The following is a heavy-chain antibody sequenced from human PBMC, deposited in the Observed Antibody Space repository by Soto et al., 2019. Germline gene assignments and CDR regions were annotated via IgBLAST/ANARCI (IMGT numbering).Heavy chain of an antibody. J-gene: IGHJ4*02. CDR3: ARDKITGLFDY. Sequence: QVQLQQWGAGLLKPSETLSLTCAVYGGSFSGYYWTWIRQPPGTGLEWIGEINHSGSTNYNPSLKCRVTMSVDTSKNQFSLKPTSVTAADTAVYYCARDKITGLFDYWGQGTLVTVSS. CDR1: GGSFSGYY. D-gene: IGHD2-8*02. V-gene: IGHV4-34*01. CDR2: INHSGST.